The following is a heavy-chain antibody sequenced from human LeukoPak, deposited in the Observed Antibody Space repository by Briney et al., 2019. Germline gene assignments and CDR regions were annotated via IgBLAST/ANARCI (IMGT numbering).Heavy chain of an antibody. V-gene: IGHV1-2*02. J-gene: IGHJ4*02. CDR2: INPKIGGT. CDR1: GYTFTDSY. D-gene: IGHD6-19*01. Sequence: ASVKVSCKGSGYTFTDSYLHWVRQAPGRGLEWMGWINPKIGGTNYAQKFQGRVTMTRDTSISTAYMELSRLRSDDTAIYYCARGRAVSGTGGYWGQGTLVTVSS. CDR3: ARGRAVSGTGGY.